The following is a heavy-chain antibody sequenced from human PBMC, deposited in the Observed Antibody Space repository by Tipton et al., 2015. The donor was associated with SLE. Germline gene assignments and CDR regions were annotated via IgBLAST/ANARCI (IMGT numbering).Heavy chain of an antibody. CDR2: IKQDGSEK. Sequence: SLRLSCAASGFTFSDYYMSWIRQAPGKGLEWVANIKQDGSEKYYVDSVKGRFTISRDNAKNSLYLQMNSLRSEDTAVYYCARGGQDISGYGGYWGQGTLVTVSS. J-gene: IGHJ4*02. CDR3: ARGGQDISGYGGY. D-gene: IGHD3-22*01. V-gene: IGHV3-7*03. CDR1: GFTFSDYY.